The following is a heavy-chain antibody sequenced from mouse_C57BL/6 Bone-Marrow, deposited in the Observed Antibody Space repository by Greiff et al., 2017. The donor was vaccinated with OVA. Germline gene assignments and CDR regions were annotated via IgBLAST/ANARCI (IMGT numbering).Heavy chain of an antibody. Sequence: EVQLQQSGAELVRPGASVKLSCTASGFNIKDDYMHWVKQRPEQGLEWIGWIDPENGDTEYASKFQGKATITADTSSNTAYLQLSSLTSEATAVYYCPTWSCAYWGQGTVVTVSA. V-gene: IGHV14-4*01. J-gene: IGHJ3*01. CDR2: IDPENGDT. D-gene: IGHD1-1*02. CDR1: GFNIKDDY. CDR3: PTWSCAY.